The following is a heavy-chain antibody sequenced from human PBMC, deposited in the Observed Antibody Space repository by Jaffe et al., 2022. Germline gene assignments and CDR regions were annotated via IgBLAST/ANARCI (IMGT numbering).Heavy chain of an antibody. CDR1: GGSISSYY. CDR3: ARDLIGWGTPDY. CDR2: IYYSGST. D-gene: IGHD1-26*01. Sequence: QVQLQESGPGLVKPSETLSLTCTVSGGSISSYYWSWIRQPPGKGLEWIGYIYYSGSTNYNPSLKSRVTISVDTSKNQFSLKLSSVTAADTAVYYCARDLIGWGTPDYWGQGTLVTVSS. V-gene: IGHV4-59*01. J-gene: IGHJ4*02.